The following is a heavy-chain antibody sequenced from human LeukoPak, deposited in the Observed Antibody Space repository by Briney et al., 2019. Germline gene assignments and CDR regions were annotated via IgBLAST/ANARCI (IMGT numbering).Heavy chain of an antibody. V-gene: IGHV1-2*02. D-gene: IGHD7-27*01. J-gene: IGHJ3*02. CDR1: GYTFTDNH. Sequence: ASVKVSCKASGYTFTDNHMYWIRQAPGQGPECMGWINPNSGGTNYAQKFQGRITMTRDMSISTAYMELSRLTSDDTAIYFCARELGRNAFDIWGQGTMVTVSP. CDR2: INPNSGGT. CDR3: ARELGRNAFDI.